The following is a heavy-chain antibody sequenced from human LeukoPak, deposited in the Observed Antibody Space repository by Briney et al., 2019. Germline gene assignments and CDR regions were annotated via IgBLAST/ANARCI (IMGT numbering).Heavy chain of an antibody. CDR1: GGSISSGDYY. V-gene: IGHV4-30-4*01. CDR3: AGASIGAARPGPFDY. Sequence: SETLSLTCTVSGGSISSGDYYWSWIRQPPGKGLEWIGYIYNSGSTYYNLSLKSRVIISGDTSKNQFSLKLSSVTAADTAVYYCAGASIGAARPGPFDYWGQGTLVTVSS. D-gene: IGHD6-6*01. J-gene: IGHJ4*02. CDR2: IYNSGST.